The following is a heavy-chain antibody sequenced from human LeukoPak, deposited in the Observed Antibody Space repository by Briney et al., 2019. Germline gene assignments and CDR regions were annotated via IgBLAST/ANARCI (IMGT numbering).Heavy chain of an antibody. CDR1: GFTLSSYE. CDR3: ARERSGSPY. CDR2: ISSSGSTI. Sequence: PGGSLRLSCAASGFTLSSYEMNWGRQAPGKGLEWVSYISSSGSTIYYADSVKGRFTISRDNAKNSLYLQMNSLRAEDTAVYYCARERSGSPYWGEGTLVTVSS. D-gene: IGHD3-10*01. V-gene: IGHV3-48*03. J-gene: IGHJ4*02.